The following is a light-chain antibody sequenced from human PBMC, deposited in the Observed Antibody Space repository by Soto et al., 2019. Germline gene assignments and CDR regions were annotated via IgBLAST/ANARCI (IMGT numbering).Light chain of an antibody. J-gene: IGLJ1*01. CDR2: DVN. Sequence: QSALTQPASVSGSRGQSITISCTGTSSDVGGYNYVSWYQHHPGEAPKLMIYDVNNRPSGVSNRFSGSKSDNTASLTISGLQAEDEADYYCSSYTSSSTYVFGTGTQLTVL. CDR1: SSDVGGYNY. CDR3: SSYTSSSTYV. V-gene: IGLV2-14*03.